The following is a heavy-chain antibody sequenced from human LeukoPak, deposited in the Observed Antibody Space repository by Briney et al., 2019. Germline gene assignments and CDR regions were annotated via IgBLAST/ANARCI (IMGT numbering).Heavy chain of an antibody. CDR2: IYYSGST. J-gene: IGHJ3*02. CDR1: GGSISSGSYY. D-gene: IGHD3-10*02. Sequence: SQTLSLTCTVSGGSISSGSYYWSWIRQPPEKGLEWIGYIYYSGSTNYNPSLKSRVTISVDRSKNQFSLKLSSVTAADTAVYYCARDPNVEGAFDIWGQGTMVTVSS. V-gene: IGHV4-61*01. CDR3: ARDPNVEGAFDI.